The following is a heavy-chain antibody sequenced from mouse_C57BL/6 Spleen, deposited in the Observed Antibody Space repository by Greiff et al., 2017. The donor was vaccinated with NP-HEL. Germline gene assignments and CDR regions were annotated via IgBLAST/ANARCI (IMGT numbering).Heavy chain of an antibody. J-gene: IGHJ4*01. D-gene: IGHD2-1*01. Sequence: QVQLKESGPELVKPGASVKISCKASGYALSSSWMNWVKQRPGKGLEWIGRIYPGDGDTNYNGKFKGKATLTADKSSSTAYMQLSSLTSEDSAVYFCARETYGNYAMDYWGQGTSVTVSS. CDR2: IYPGDGDT. CDR3: ARETYGNYAMDY. V-gene: IGHV1-82*01. CDR1: GYALSSSW.